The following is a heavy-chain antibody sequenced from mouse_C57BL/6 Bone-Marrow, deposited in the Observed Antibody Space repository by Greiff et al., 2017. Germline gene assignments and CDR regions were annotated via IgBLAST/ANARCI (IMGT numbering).Heavy chain of an antibody. CDR1: GYAFSSSW. D-gene: IGHD1-1*01. V-gene: IGHV1-82*01. J-gene: IGHJ2*01. Sequence: VKLVESGPELVKPGASVKISCKASGYAFSSSWMNWVKQRPGKGLEWIGRIYPGDGDTNYNGKFKGKATLTADKSSSTAYMQLSSLTSEDSAVYFCARSGDYYGLDYWGQGTTLTVSA. CDR2: IYPGDGDT. CDR3: ARSGDYYGLDY.